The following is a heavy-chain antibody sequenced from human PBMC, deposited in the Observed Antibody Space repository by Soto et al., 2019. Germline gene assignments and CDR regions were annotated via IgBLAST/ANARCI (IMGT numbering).Heavy chain of an antibody. CDR3: ARPKSSCRFTPFDY. Sequence: EVQLVQSGAEVKKPGESLKISCKGFGYNFPDYWIAWVRQMPGKNLEWMGFIYPDNSETRYSPSFQGQVTISADKSLSTAHLQWGSLKASDTAIYYCARPKSSCRFTPFDYWGQGTLVTVSS. CDR2: IYPDNSET. D-gene: IGHD6-19*01. CDR1: GYNFPDYW. V-gene: IGHV5-51*01. J-gene: IGHJ4*02.